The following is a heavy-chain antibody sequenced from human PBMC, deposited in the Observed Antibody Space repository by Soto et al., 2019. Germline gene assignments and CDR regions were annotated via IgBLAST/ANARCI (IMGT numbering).Heavy chain of an antibody. CDR2: IIPIFGTA. CDR1: GGTFSSYA. CDR3: AGDRSLCCSGGSCSFCWFDP. J-gene: IGHJ5*02. D-gene: IGHD2-15*01. Sequence: QVQLVQSGAEVKKPGSSVKVSCKASGGTFSSYAISWVRQAPGQGLEWMGGIIPIFGTANYAQKFQGRVTITADESRSTAYMELSSLRSEDTAVYYCAGDRSLCCSGGSCSFCWFDPWGQGTLVTVSS. V-gene: IGHV1-69*12.